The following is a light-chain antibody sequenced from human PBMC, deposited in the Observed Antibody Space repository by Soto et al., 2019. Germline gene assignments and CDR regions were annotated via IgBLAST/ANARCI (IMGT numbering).Light chain of an antibody. CDR2: DAS. CDR1: QSISSY. Sequence: DIHMTQSASSLSASVGYRVTITCRASQSISSYLNWYQQKKGKAPKLLIYDASSLESGVPSRFSGSGYGTEFNLTISSLQTDDFATYYCQQYNSYSWTFGQGTKVDIK. V-gene: IGKV1-5*01. J-gene: IGKJ1*01. CDR3: QQYNSYSWT.